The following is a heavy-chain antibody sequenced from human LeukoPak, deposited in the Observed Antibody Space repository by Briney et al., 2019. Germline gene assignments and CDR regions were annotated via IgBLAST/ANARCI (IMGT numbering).Heavy chain of an antibody. CDR2: IKSKTDGGTT. CDR1: GLTFSDAW. D-gene: IGHD5-18*01. Sequence: GGSLRLSCVLSGLTFSDAWMSWVRQAPGKGLEWVGRIKSKTDGGTTDYAAPVKGRFTISRDDSKNTLYLQMNSLKTEDTAVYYCTTDSLSSYGFDYWGQGTLVTVSS. J-gene: IGHJ4*02. CDR3: TTDSLSSYGFDY. V-gene: IGHV3-15*01.